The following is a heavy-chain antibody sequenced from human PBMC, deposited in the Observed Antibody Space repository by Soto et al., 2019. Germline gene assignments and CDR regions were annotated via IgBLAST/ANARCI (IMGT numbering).Heavy chain of an antibody. CDR2: INWKSDI. D-gene: IGHD3-16*01. V-gene: IGHV3-9*01. CDR3: AISQDRGGRTTFIY. J-gene: IGHJ4*02. Sequence: GGSLRLSCAVSGFTFDDNAMHWVRQAPEKGLGWVSGINWKSDIGYADSVKGRFTISRDNAENSLYLQMNSLRAEDTALYYCAISQDRGGRTTFIYWGQGTQVTVSS. CDR1: GFTFDDNA.